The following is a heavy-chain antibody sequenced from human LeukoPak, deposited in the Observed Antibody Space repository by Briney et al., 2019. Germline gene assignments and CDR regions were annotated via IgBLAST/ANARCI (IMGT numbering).Heavy chain of an antibody. CDR3: ARSKDILTGYCFDY. D-gene: IGHD3-9*01. CDR2: IYYSGST. CDR1: GGSISSYY. J-gene: IGHJ4*02. V-gene: IGHV4-59*01. Sequence: SETLSLTCTVSGGSISSYYWSWLRQPPGKGLEWIGYIYYSGSTNYNPSLKSRVTISVDTSKNQFSLKLSSVTAADTAVYYCARSKDILTGYCFDYWGQGTLVTVSS.